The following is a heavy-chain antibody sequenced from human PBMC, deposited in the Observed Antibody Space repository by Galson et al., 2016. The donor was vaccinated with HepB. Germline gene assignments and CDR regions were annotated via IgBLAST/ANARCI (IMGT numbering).Heavy chain of an antibody. J-gene: IGHJ4*02. Sequence: SLRLSCAASGFTFSDYYMSWIRQAPGKGLEWISYISTSVSTIYYADSVKGRFTSSRDNAKNSLYLQMNSLRAEDTAVYYCARARGVGFGELSFDYWGQGTLVTVSS. CDR2: ISTSVSTI. CDR3: ARARGVGFGELSFDY. CDR1: GFTFSDYY. V-gene: IGHV3-11*01. D-gene: IGHD3-10*01.